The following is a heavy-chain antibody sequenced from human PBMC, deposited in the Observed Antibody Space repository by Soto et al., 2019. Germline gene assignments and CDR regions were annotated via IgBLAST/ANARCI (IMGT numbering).Heavy chain of an antibody. D-gene: IGHD6-13*01. J-gene: IGHJ4*02. V-gene: IGHV1-18*04. CDR2: ISAYNGNT. CDR1: GYTFTSYG. CDR3: ARVSLRQQLATYFDY. Sequence: QVQLVQSGAEVKKPGASVKVSCKASGYTFTSYGISWVRQAPGQGLEWMGWISAYNGNTNYAQKLQGRVTMTTDTTTSTAYMELRSLRSDDTAVYYCARVSLRQQLATYFDYWGQGTLVTVSS.